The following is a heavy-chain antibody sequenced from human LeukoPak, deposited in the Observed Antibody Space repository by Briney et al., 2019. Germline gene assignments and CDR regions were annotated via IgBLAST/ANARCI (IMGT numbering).Heavy chain of an antibody. D-gene: IGHD4-17*01. V-gene: IGHV5-51*01. Sequence: GESLKISCQGSGYSFTRYWIGWVRQMPGKGLEWMGIIYPADSDTRYRPSFQGQVTISADKSISTAYLQWSSLKASDTAMYYCARGHSGDYDQLDYWGQGTLVTVSS. CDR3: ARGHSGDYDQLDY. CDR1: GYSFTRYW. CDR2: IYPADSDT. J-gene: IGHJ4*02.